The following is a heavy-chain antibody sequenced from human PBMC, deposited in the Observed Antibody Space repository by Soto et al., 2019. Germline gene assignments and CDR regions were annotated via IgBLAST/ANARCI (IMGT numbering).Heavy chain of an antibody. CDR1: GVSITSNKW. CDR2: IYHRGTT. V-gene: IGHV4-4*02. D-gene: IGHD2-2*01. CDR3: ARDDHLVIVPSSLGAMDV. J-gene: IGHJ6*02. Sequence: QVQLQVSGPGLVKPSETLSLACTVYGVSITSNKWWSWVRQSPGKGLEWIGEIYHRGTTNYNPSLKSRVTISVDKSKTQFSLKLSSVTAADTAVYYCARDDHLVIVPSSLGAMDVWGQGTTVTVSS.